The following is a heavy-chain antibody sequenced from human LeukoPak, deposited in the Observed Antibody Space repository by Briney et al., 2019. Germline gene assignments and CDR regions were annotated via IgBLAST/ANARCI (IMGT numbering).Heavy chain of an antibody. CDR2: ISAYNGNT. Sequence: ASVKVSCKASGYTFSSYGISWVRQAPGHGLEWMGWISAYNGNTNYAQKLQGRVTMTTDTSTSTAYMELRSLRSDGTAVYYCARDRTPYGDYEWGQGTLVTVSS. J-gene: IGHJ4*02. V-gene: IGHV1-18*01. CDR3: ARDRTPYGDYE. CDR1: GYTFSSYG. D-gene: IGHD4-17*01.